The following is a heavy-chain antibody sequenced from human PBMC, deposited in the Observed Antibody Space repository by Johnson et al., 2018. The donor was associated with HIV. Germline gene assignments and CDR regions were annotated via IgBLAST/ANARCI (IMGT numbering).Heavy chain of an antibody. CDR2: ISGSGGGT. Sequence: VQLVESGGGLIQPGGSLRLSCAASGFTFNSYAMSWVRQAPGKGLEWVSSISGSGGGTYYADSVRGRITISRDNSKTTLNVQMHSLRVDDTAVYYCAKDQWSSSWTNYAFDIWGQGTMVTVSS. J-gene: IGHJ3*02. D-gene: IGHD6-13*01. CDR3: AKDQWSSSWTNYAFDI. V-gene: IGHV3-23*04. CDR1: GFTFNSYA.